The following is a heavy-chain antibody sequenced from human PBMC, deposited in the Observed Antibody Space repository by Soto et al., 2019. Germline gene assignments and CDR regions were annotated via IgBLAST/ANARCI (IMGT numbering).Heavy chain of an antibody. Sequence: QGHLVQSGGEVKKPGASVKVSCKASGYTFTRYGISWVRQAPGQGLEWMGWISGYNGDTNYAQNVQGRVSMTIDTSTSTAYMELRSLTSDDTAVYYCAKNGQPPYYYYGLDVWGQGTTVTVS. CDR1: GYTFTRYG. CDR3: AKNGQPPYYYYGLDV. CDR2: ISGYNGDT. J-gene: IGHJ6*02. V-gene: IGHV1-18*01. D-gene: IGHD2-8*01.